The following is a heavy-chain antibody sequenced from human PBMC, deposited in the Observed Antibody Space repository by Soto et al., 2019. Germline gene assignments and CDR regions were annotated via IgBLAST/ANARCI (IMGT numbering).Heavy chain of an antibody. CDR3: ARGEITMVRGVIIGAYYFDY. V-gene: IGHV1-18*01. CDR1: GYTFTSYG. D-gene: IGHD3-10*01. J-gene: IGHJ4*02. CDR2: VSTYNGKT. Sequence: QLRLVQSGAEVKKPGASVKVSCKASGYTFTSYGISWMRQAPGQGFEWMGWVSTYNGKTDYAQKNQCRVTMTTDTSTSTAYMELRSLRSDDTAVYYCARGEITMVRGVIIGAYYFDYWGQGTLVTVSS.